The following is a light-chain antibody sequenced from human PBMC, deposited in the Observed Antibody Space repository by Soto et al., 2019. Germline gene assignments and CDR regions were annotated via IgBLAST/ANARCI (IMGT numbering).Light chain of an antibody. J-gene: IGLJ1*01. CDR1: SSDVGGYHY. CDR3: SSYTTSSTYV. Sequence: QSVLTQPASVSGSPGQSITISCTGTSSDVGGYHYVSWYQQYPGKAPKVMIYDVSNRPSGVSNRFSGSKSGNTASLTISGLQAGDEADYYCSSYTTSSTYVFGTGTKVTVL. CDR2: DVS. V-gene: IGLV2-14*01.